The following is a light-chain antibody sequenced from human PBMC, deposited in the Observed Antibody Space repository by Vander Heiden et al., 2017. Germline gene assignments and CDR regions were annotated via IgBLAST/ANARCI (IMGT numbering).Light chain of an antibody. CDR3: AAWDDSLNGPV. J-gene: IGLJ2*01. Sequence: QPVLTQPPSAFGTPGQRVTISCSGSSSNIGSNTVNWYQQLPGTAPKLRIYSNNQRPSGVPDRFSGSKSGTSASLAISGLQSEDEADYDCAAWDDSLNGPVFGGGTKLTVL. V-gene: IGLV1-44*01. CDR2: SNN. CDR1: SSNIGSNT.